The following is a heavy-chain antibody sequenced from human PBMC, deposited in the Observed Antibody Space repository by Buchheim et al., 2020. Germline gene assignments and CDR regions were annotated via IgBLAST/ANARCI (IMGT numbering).Heavy chain of an antibody. CDR3: ARLRAGSIFGVVIGERSLDY. J-gene: IGHJ4*02. D-gene: IGHD3-3*01. Sequence: EVQLVQSGAEVKKPGESLRISCKGSGYSFTSYWISWVRQMPGKGLEWMGRIDLSDSYTNYSPSFQGHVTISADKSISTAYPQWSSLKASDTAMYYCARLRAGSIFGVVIGERSLDYWGRGTL. CDR2: IDLSDSYT. CDR1: GYSFTSYW. V-gene: IGHV5-10-1*03.